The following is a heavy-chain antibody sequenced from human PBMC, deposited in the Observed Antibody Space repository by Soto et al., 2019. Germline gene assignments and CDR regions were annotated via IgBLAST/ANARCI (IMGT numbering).Heavy chain of an antibody. CDR1: GYPFTGYY. D-gene: IGHD2-2*01. Sequence: QVQLVQSGAEVKKPGASVKVSCKASGYPFTGYYMHWVRQAPGQGLEWMGRINPNSGGTNYAQKFQGWVTMTTDTSISPDDMELSRLHCDDTAVYYCARGYCSSTSCYSTGQNWLDPSGQGPRVAACS. V-gene: IGHV1-2*04. CDR3: ARGYCSSTSCYSTGQNWLDP. J-gene: IGHJ5*02. CDR2: INPNSGGT.